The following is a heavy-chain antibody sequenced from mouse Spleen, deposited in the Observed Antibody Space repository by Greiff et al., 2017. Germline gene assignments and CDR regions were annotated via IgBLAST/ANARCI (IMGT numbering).Heavy chain of an antibody. Sequence: EVKVVESGAELVKPGASVKLSCTASGFNIKDTYMHWVKQRPEQGLEWIGRIDPANGNTKYDPKFQGKATITADTSSNTAYLQLSSLTSEDTAVYYRARTTALYYFDYWGQGTTLTVSS. CDR1: GFNIKDTY. V-gene: IGHV14-3*02. CDR3: ARTTALYYFDY. CDR2: IDPANGNT. J-gene: IGHJ2*01. D-gene: IGHD1-2*01.